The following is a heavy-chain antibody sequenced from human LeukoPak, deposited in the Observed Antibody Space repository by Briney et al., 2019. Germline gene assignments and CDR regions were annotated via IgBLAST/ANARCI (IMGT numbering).Heavy chain of an antibody. D-gene: IGHD2-21*01. CDR2: INPNTGGT. CDR3: ARDQRLWWSRGVYYFDY. CDR1: GYTFTGYF. Sequence: ASVKVSCKASGYTFTGYFVHWVRQAPGQGLQWMGWINPNTGGTNYAQKFQGRVTMTRDTSISTAYMELSRLRSDDTAVYYCARDQRLWWSRGVYYFDYWGQGTLVTVSS. V-gene: IGHV1-2*02. J-gene: IGHJ4*02.